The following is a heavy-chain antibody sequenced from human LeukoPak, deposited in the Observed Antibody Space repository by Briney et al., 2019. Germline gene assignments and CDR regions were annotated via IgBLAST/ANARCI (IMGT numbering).Heavy chain of an antibody. J-gene: IGHJ4*02. V-gene: IGHV3-7*01. CDR3: ARVLPVASRDY. CDR1: GFTFSTYW. D-gene: IGHD2-2*01. CDR2: IKQDGSDK. Sequence: TGGSLRLSCAASGFTFSTYWMGWVRQAPGKGLEWVANIKQDGSDKFYVDSVMGRFTISRDNAKNSMYLQMNSLRAEDTAVYYCARVLPVASRDYWGQGTLVTVSS.